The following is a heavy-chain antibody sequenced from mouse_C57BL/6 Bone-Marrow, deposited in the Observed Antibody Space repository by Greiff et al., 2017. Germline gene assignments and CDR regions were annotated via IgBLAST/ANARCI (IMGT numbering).Heavy chain of an antibody. J-gene: IGHJ3*01. CDR1: GYTFTSYG. D-gene: IGHD1-1*01. CDR2: IYPRSGNT. Sequence: VKLVESGAELARPGASVKLSCKASGYTFTSYGISWVKQRTGQGLEWIGEIYPRSGNTYYNEKFKGKATLTADKSSSTAYMELRILTSEDSAVYFCARKLRAYWGQGTLVTVSA. V-gene: IGHV1-81*01. CDR3: ARKLRAY.